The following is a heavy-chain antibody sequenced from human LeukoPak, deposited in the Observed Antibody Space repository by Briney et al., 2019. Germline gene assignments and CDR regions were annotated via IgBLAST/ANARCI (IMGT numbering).Heavy chain of an antibody. V-gene: IGHV3-7*01. Sequence: PGGSLRLSCAASGFTFSGSAMHWVRQAPGKGLEWVANIKQDGSDMYYVDSVKGRFTISRDNAKSSLYLQMDSLRVGDTAVYYCARDSTVGRYWGQGTLVTVSS. CDR3: ARDSTVGRY. CDR2: IKQDGSDM. D-gene: IGHD2-8*02. CDR1: GFTFSGSA. J-gene: IGHJ4*02.